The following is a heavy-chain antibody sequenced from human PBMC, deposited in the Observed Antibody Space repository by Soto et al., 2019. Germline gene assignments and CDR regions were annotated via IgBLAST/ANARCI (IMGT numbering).Heavy chain of an antibody. Sequence: ASVKVSCKASGYTFTSYGITWVRQAPGQGLEWMGWISVYDGNTDYAHKFRGRVTMTTDTSTNTAYMDLRSLRSDDTAVYYCTRHNSQWPNWFDPWGQGTPVTAPQ. CDR2: ISVYDGNT. V-gene: IGHV1-18*01. J-gene: IGHJ5*02. D-gene: IGHD1-1*01. CDR3: TRHNSQWPNWFDP. CDR1: GYTFTSYG.